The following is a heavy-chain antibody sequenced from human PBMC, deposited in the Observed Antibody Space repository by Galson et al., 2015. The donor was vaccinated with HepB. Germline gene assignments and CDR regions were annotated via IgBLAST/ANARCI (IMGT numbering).Heavy chain of an antibody. CDR3: ARRHYYGMGV. V-gene: IGHV3-74*01. Sequence: SLRLSCAASGFSFSSHWMHWVRQAPGKGLVWVSRINSDGTSTNYAGSVKGRFTISRDNAENTLYLQMNRLRAEDTAVYYCARRHYYGMGVWGQGTTVTVSS. CDR2: INSDGTST. J-gene: IGHJ6*02. CDR1: GFSFSSHW.